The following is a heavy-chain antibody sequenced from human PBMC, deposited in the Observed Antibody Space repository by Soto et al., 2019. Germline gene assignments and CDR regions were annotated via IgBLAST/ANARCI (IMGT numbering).Heavy chain of an antibody. V-gene: IGHV1-2*02. Sequence: ASVKVSCKASGYTFSDFYIHWLRQAPGQGLEWMGWINPNNGGTNYAQKFKGRVTMTRDTSITTAYMELSSLTSDDTAVYYCARRGDYYYYYAMDVWGQGTTVTVSS. CDR2: INPNNGGT. J-gene: IGHJ6*02. CDR3: ARRGDYYYYYAMDV. CDR1: GYTFSDFY. D-gene: IGHD3-10*01.